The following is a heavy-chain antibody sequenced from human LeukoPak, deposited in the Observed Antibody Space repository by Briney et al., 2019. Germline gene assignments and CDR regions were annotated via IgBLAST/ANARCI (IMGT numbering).Heavy chain of an antibody. CDR2: MNPNSGNT. D-gene: IGHD6-6*01. V-gene: IGHV1-8*03. Sequence: ASVKVSCKASGYTFTSYDINWVRQPTGQGLEWMGWMNPNSGNTGYAQKFQGRVTITRNTSISTAYMELSSLRSEDTAVYYCARGDEYSSSSSPYYYYYMDVWGKGTTVTVSS. J-gene: IGHJ6*03. CDR3: ARGDEYSSSSSPYYYYYMDV. CDR1: GYTFTSYD.